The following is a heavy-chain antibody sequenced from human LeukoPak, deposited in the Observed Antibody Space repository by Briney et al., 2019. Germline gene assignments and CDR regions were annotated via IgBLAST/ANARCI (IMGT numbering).Heavy chain of an antibody. J-gene: IGHJ4*02. CDR1: GFTFSSFA. V-gene: IGHV3-23*01. CDR2: MRGSGGMT. CDR3: AKGPFFYYDASGYNYFES. Sequence: GGSLRLSCAASGFTFSSFAMSWVRQAPGEGLEWVSAMRGSGGMTYSADSVKGRFTISRDNSKDTLYLQMNSLRAEDTAIYYCAKGPFFYYDASGYNYFESWGQGTLVTVSS. D-gene: IGHD3-22*01.